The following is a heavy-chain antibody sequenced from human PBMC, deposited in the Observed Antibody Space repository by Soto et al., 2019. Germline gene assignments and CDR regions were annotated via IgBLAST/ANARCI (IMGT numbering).Heavy chain of an antibody. V-gene: IGHV3-72*01. J-gene: IGHJ5*02. CDR3: ARGSGSYLMWFDP. CDR2: TRNKANSYTT. CDR1: GFIFSDHY. D-gene: IGHD1-26*01. Sequence: EVQLVESGGGLVQPGGSLRLSCAASGFIFSDHYMDWVRQAPGKGLEWVGRTRNKANSYTTEYAASAKGRFTISRDDSKNSLYLQMNSLKTEDTAVYYCARGSGSYLMWFDPWGQGTLVTVSS.